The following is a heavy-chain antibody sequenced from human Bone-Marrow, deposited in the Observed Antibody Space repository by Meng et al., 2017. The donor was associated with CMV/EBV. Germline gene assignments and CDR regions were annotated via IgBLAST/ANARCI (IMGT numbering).Heavy chain of an antibody. CDR3: ARQAGAIVVVPAAIAPYDAFDF. CDR2: IIPIFGTA. J-gene: IGHJ3*01. CDR1: GGTFSSYA. Sequence: SVKVSCKASGGTFSSYAISWVRQAPGQGLEWMGGIIPIFGTANYAQKFQGRVTITTDESTSTAYMELSSLRSEDTAVYYCARQAGAIVVVPAAIAPYDAFDFWGQGKRVTVSS. D-gene: IGHD2-2*02. V-gene: IGHV1-69*05.